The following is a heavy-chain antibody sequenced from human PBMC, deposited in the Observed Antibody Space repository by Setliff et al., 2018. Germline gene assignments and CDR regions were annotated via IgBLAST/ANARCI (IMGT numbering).Heavy chain of an antibody. J-gene: IGHJ3*01. CDR2: IKSYGSGGTI. CDR3: VHNADFIGTFNT. V-gene: IGHV3-15*01. D-gene: IGHD2-8*01. CDR1: GFTFTTYW. Sequence: PGGSLRLSCAASGFTFTTYWMYWVRQSPGKGLEWVGRIKSYGSGGTIDYAAPVEGRFTISRDDSKSTVYLQMSSLKIEDTAVYYCVHNADFIGTFNTWGQGTMVTVSS.